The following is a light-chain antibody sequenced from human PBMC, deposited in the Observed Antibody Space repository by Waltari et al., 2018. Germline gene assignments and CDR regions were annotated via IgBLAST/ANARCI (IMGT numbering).Light chain of an antibody. V-gene: IGLV1-47*01. CDR2: RNN. J-gene: IGLJ3*02. CDR1: TSTIGRNY. CDR3: ATWDGSLTAWV. Sequence: QSVLPQPPSASGTPGQRVTIPCSGSTSTIGRNYVYWYQQFPGTAPKLLVYRNNERPSGVPDRISGSKSGTSASLAISGLRSEDEADYYCATWDGSLTAWVFGGGTKVTVL.